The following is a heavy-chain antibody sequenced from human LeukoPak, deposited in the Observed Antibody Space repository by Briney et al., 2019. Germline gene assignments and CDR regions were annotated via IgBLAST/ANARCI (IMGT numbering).Heavy chain of an antibody. Sequence: PGGSLRLSCVASGFTFSNSAMSWVRQAPGKGLEWVSAITDRGLNTYYTDSVKGRFTISRDNSKNTLYLQMNSLRAEDTAVYYCAKDNEEVWSGPKGLFDYWGQGTLVTVSS. CDR2: ITDRGLNT. CDR3: AKDNEEVWSGPKGLFDY. D-gene: IGHD3-3*01. V-gene: IGHV3-23*01. CDR1: GFTFSNSA. J-gene: IGHJ4*02.